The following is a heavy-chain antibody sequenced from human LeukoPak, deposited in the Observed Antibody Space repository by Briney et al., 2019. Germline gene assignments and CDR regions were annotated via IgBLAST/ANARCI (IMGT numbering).Heavy chain of an antibody. Sequence: SETLSLTCTVSDGSLSSSIYYWGWIRQPPGKGLEWIGSIYYSGTAYYNPSLKSRGTISVDTSKNQFSLKLTPVTAADTAVYYCARSLDYSSSWYSWFDPWGQGTLVTVSS. D-gene: IGHD6-13*01. V-gene: IGHV4-39*01. CDR2: IYYSGTA. CDR1: DGSLSSSIYY. CDR3: ARSLDYSSSWYSWFDP. J-gene: IGHJ5*02.